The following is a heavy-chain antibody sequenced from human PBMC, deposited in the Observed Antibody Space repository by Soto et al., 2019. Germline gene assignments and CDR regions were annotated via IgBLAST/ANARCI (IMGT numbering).Heavy chain of an antibody. CDR2: ISGSGVTT. CDR1: GLTFSNYA. Sequence: PGWSLRLSCAASGLTFSNYAMTWVRQAPGKGLEYISAISGSGVTTYYADSMKGRFTVSRDNSKNTLYLQLISLRAEDTAIYYCAKDRVDLGMVDAFGIWGQGTMVTVSS. J-gene: IGHJ3*02. V-gene: IGHV3-23*01. D-gene: IGHD3-3*01. CDR3: AKDRVDLGMVDAFGI.